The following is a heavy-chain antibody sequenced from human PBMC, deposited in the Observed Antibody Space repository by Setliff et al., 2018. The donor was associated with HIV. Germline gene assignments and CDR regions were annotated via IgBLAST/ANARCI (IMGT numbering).Heavy chain of an antibody. V-gene: IGHV1-2*02. CDR1: GYTFTEFY. J-gene: IGHJ4*02. CDR2: IYPNTDGT. CDR3: TRSTTAY. Sequence: ASVKVSCKASGYTFTEFYVHWVRQAPGEGLEWIGWIYPNTDGTNYAQKFQGRVTMTRDTSIRTAYMELRMLTSDDTAIYYCTRSTTAYWGQGTMVTVSS. D-gene: IGHD4-17*01.